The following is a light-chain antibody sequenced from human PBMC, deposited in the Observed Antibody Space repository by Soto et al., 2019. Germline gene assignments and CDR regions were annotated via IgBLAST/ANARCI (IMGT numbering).Light chain of an antibody. J-gene: IGLJ1*01. CDR2: DVS. V-gene: IGLV2-14*01. Sequence: QSGLTQPASVSGSPGQSITISCAGTSSDVGGYNYVSWYQQHPGKAPKFMIYDVSNRPSGVSNRFSGSKSGNTASLTISGLQAEDEADYYCSSYTTSNTRQIVFGTGTQLTVL. CDR1: SSDVGGYNY. CDR3: SSYTTSNTRQIV.